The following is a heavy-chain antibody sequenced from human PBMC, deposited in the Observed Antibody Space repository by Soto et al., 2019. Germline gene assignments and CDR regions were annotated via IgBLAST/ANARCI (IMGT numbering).Heavy chain of an antibody. V-gene: IGHV3-33*01. CDR1: GFTFSSYG. CDR2: IWYDGSNK. CDR3: ATQYYYDSSGHSADY. J-gene: IGHJ4*02. Sequence: HPGGSLRLSCAASGFTFSSYGMHWFRQAPGKGLEWVAVIWYDGSNKYYADSVKGRFTISRDNSKNTLYLQMNSLRAEDTAVYYCATQYYYDSSGHSADYWGQGTLVTVSS. D-gene: IGHD3-22*01.